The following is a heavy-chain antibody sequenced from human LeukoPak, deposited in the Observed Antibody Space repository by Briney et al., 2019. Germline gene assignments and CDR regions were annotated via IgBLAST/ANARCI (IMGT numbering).Heavy chain of an antibody. CDR1: GFTFNSYW. CDR3: ARIYYFGDNNWRYFDN. Sequence: PGGSLRLSCAASGFTFNSYWMSWVRQAPGKGLEWVANIDPDGSEKQYGDSVKGRFTTSRDNAKNSLYLQMNSLRAADTAIYYCARIYYFGDNNWRYFDNWGQGTLVTVSS. J-gene: IGHJ4*02. CDR2: IDPDGSEK. D-gene: IGHD3-10*01. V-gene: IGHV3-7*01.